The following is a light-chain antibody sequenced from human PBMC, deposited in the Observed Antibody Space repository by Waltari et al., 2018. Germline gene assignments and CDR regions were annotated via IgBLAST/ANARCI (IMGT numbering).Light chain of an antibody. Sequence: NFMLTQPHSVSESPGKTVTISCTRSSGSLASNYVQWYHQRPGSSPTIVIYEDHQRPSGVPDRFSGSIDSSSNSASLTISGLRTEDEADYYCQSYDSSNLWVFGGGTKLTVL. V-gene: IGLV6-57*01. CDR1: SGSLASNY. CDR2: EDH. J-gene: IGLJ3*02. CDR3: QSYDSSNLWV.